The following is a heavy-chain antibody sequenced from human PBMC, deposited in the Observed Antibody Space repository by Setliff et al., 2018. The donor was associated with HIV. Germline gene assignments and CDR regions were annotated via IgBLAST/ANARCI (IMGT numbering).Heavy chain of an antibody. CDR3: ARGEGRIAAPIDY. Sequence: SETLSLTCSVSGDSISSGGYYWSWIRQHPGKGLEWIGYIYDSGNTYYNPSLKSRITISVDTSKNQFSLKLSSVTAADTAVYYCARGEGRIAAPIDYWGQGTLVTVSS. J-gene: IGHJ4*02. CDR1: GDSISSGGYY. D-gene: IGHD6-6*01. V-gene: IGHV4-31*03. CDR2: IYDSGNT.